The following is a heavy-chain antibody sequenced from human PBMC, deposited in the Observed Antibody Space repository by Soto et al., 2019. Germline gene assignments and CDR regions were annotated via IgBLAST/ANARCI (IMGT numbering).Heavy chain of an antibody. CDR3: VRDEQWLLDY. CDR2: INVHYGHT. CDR1: GYTFTTSG. Sequence: QVQLVQSGAAVEQPGASVKVSCKASGYTFTTSGFSWVRQAPGQGLEWLAYINVHYGHTRYAQKFQGRVTLTTDTSTGTAYMELSSLRSDDTSVYVCVRDEQWLLDYLGQGTLGTVSS. D-gene: IGHD6-19*01. V-gene: IGHV1-18*01. J-gene: IGHJ4*02.